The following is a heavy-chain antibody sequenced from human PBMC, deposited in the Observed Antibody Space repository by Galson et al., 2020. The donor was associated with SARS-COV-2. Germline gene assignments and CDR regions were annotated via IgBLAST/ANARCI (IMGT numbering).Heavy chain of an antibody. D-gene: IGHD3-3*02. V-gene: IGHV3-30*04. CDR1: GFTFSDYA. Sequence: GESLKISCATSGFTFSDYAMHWVRQAPGKGLQWVAVITHGGEGDFYAGSVKGRFTVSRDNSKDTLYLHMSTLRPDDTGVYYCARSFSRTKTVVTPNPLDYWGQGTLVVVSS. CDR2: ITHGGEGD. J-gene: IGHJ4*02. CDR3: ARSFSRTKTVVTPNPLDY.